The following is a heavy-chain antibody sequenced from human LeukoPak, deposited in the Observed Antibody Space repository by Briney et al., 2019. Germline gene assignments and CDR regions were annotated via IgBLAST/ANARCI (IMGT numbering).Heavy chain of an antibody. D-gene: IGHD2-15*01. J-gene: IGHJ4*02. V-gene: IGHV3-30*18. CDR1: GFIFSSYG. Sequence: PGRSLRLSCAASGFIFSSYGMHWVRQAPGKGLEWVAVLSSDGSNKYYTDSVKGRFTISRDNSKDTLYLQMNSLRVEDTALYYCAKGGEICSGGSCSPGYWGQGTVVTVSS. CDR3: AKGGEICSGGSCSPGY. CDR2: LSSDGSNK.